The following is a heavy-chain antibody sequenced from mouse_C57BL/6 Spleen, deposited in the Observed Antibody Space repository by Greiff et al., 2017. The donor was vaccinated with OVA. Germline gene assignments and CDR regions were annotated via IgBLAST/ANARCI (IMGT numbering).Heavy chain of an antibody. CDR1: GFSFNTYA. V-gene: IGHV10-1*01. Sequence: EVQGVESGGGLVQPKGSLKLSCAASGFSFNTYAMNWVRQAPGKGLEWVARIRSKSNNYATYYADSVKDRFTISRDDSESMLYLQMNNLKTEDTAMYYCVRSYYAMDYWGQGTSVTVSS. J-gene: IGHJ4*01. CDR3: VRSYYAMDY. CDR2: IRSKSNNYAT.